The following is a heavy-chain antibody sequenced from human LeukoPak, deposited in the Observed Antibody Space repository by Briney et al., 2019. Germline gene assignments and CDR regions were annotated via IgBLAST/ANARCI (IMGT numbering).Heavy chain of an antibody. CDR2: IIPIFGTA. D-gene: IGHD4-17*01. V-gene: IGHV1-69*06. Sequence: GSSVKVSCKASGGTFSSYAISWVRQAPGQGLEWMGGIIPIFGTANYAQKFQGRVTITADKSTSTAYMELSRLRSDDTAVYYCAREESLTTGNNWFDPWGQGTLVTVSS. J-gene: IGHJ5*02. CDR1: GGTFSSYA. CDR3: AREESLTTGNNWFDP.